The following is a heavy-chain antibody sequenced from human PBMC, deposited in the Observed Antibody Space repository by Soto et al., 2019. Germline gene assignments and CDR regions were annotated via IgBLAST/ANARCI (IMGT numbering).Heavy chain of an antibody. V-gene: IGHV3-48*01. CDR1: GFTFSGYS. CDR3: AREGNVRSFDLLTGYPYNNSVMAV. CDR2: ISTSRSSI. D-gene: IGHD3-9*01. J-gene: IGHJ6*02. Sequence: GGSLRLSCAASGFTFSGYSMNWVSQAPGKGLEWVSYISTSRSSIYYADSVKGRFPISRDNAKNSLYLQMNSLRAADTAVYYCAREGNVRSFDLLTGYPYNNSVMAVWAQGTTVTVSS.